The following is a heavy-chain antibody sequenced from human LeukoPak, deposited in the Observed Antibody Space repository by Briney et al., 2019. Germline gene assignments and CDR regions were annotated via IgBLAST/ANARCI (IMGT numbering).Heavy chain of an antibody. CDR3: ARELGRLVDY. D-gene: IGHD6-19*01. CDR1: GGSINNYF. CDR2: IHSSGAT. V-gene: IGHV4-31*03. Sequence: SQTLSLTCTVSGGSINNYFWSWVRQPPGKAPEWIGYIHSSGATVYKTPPFESRAAMSVDTPQNQVSLQLRSVTAADTAVYYCARELGRLVDYWGRGTLVIVSS. J-gene: IGHJ4*02.